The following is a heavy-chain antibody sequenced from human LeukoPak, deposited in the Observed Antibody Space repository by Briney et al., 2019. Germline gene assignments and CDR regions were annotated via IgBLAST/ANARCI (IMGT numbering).Heavy chain of an antibody. CDR3: ASARGSNYGSLGD. J-gene: IGHJ4*02. CDR1: GFFASSNY. CDR2: IISGGST. Sequence: PGGSPRLSCSASGFFASSNYMSWVRQAPGKGLVWGSAIISGGSTYYADSVKGRFSITRDNSNNTLYLQMNSLRAEDTAVYYCASARGSNYGSLGDWGQGTLVTVSS. V-gene: IGHV3-53*01. D-gene: IGHD5-18*01.